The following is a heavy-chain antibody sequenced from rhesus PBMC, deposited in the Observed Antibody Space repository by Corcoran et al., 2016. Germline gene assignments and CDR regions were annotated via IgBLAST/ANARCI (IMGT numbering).Heavy chain of an antibody. V-gene: IGHV4S7*01. CDR2: IYGVSGSP. Sequence: QVQLQESGPGLVKPSETLSLTCAVSGGSISSSNWWSWIRQSPGKGLELIGYIYGVSGSPRYTPSLKSRVTISTDTSKNQFSLKLSSVTAADTAVYYCARRAAAGTQASNFDYWGQGVLVTVSS. CDR3: ARRAAAGTQASNFDY. D-gene: IGHD6-25*01. J-gene: IGHJ4*01. CDR1: GGSISSSNW.